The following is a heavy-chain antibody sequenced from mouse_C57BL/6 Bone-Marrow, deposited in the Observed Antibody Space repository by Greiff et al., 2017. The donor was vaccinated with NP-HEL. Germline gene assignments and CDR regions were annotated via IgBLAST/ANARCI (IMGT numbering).Heavy chain of an antibody. V-gene: IGHV3-6*01. Sequence: VQLKESGPGLVKPSQSLSLTCSVTGYSITSGYYWNWIRQFPGNKLEWMGYISYDGSNNYNPSLKIRISITRDTSKNQFFLKLNSVTTEDTATYYCARKDWDVGFAYWGQGTLVTVSA. CDR2: ISYDGSN. D-gene: IGHD4-1*01. CDR1: GYSITSGYY. CDR3: ARKDWDVGFAY. J-gene: IGHJ3*01.